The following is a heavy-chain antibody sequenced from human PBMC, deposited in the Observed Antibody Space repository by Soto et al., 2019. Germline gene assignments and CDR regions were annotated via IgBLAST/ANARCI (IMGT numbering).Heavy chain of an antibody. V-gene: IGHV4-31*02. Sequence: PSETRSLTCTGCGVSICSAAYYYSSIRQHPGKSLEWIGYISYSWSSYYTPSLKRRVIISADTSKNQCSVNLTSVTAADTAVYYCAREYTYGSNFFDCWGQGALVTISA. CDR3: AREYTYGSNFFDC. CDR1: GVSICSAAYY. D-gene: IGHD5-18*01. J-gene: IGHJ4*02. CDR2: ISYSWSS.